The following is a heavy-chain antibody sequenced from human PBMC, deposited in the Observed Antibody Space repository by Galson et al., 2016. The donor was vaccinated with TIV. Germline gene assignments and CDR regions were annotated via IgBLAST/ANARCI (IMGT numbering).Heavy chain of an antibody. CDR3: AKDAQWLPAAYFDY. CDR1: GFTFSAYA. CDR2: IGGIGTSP. D-gene: IGHD6-19*01. Sequence: SLRLSCAASGFTFSAYAVNWVRQAPGKGLEWVSGIGGIGTSPYYAGSVKGRFTISRDNSRNTLYLQMNSLRAEDTALYYCAKDAQWLPAAYFDYWGRGILVTVSS. V-gene: IGHV3-23*01. J-gene: IGHJ4*02.